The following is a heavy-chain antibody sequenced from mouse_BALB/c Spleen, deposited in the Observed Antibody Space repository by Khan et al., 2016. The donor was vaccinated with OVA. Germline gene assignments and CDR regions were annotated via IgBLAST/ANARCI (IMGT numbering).Heavy chain of an antibody. D-gene: IGHD1-2*01. CDR2: IYPNNGDS. V-gene: IGHV1S29*02. CDR3: TRSGDGSFAY. Sequence: VQLQQSGPELVKPGASVKMSCKASGYTFTDYNMDWVKQSQGKSLEWIGYIYPNNGDSGYNQKFQTKATLTVDSSSSTAYMELRSLTSEDSAVDYCTRSGDGSFAYWGQGTLVTVSA. J-gene: IGHJ3*01. CDR1: GYTFTDYN.